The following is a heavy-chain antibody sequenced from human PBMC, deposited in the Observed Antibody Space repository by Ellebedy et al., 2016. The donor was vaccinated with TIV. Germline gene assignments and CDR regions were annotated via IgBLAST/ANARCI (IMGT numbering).Heavy chain of an antibody. CDR2: IKQDGSEK. J-gene: IGHJ3*02. CDR1: GFSFSTYS. V-gene: IGHV3-7*03. CDR3: ARVVVPEDDAFDI. D-gene: IGHD2-8*01. Sequence: GESLKISCAASGFSFSTYSMNWVRQAPGKGLEWVANIKQDGSEKYYVDSVKGRFTISRDNAKNSLYLQMNSPRAEDTAVYYCARVVVPEDDAFDIWGQGTMVTVSS.